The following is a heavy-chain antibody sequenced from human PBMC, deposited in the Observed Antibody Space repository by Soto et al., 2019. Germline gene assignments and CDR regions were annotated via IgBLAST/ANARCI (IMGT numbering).Heavy chain of an antibody. V-gene: IGHV1-2*04. CDR3: ARASNWGSSRDAFDI. CDR1: GYTFTGYY. CDR2: INPNSGGT. Sequence: ASVKVSCKASGYTFTGYYMHWVRQAPGQGLEWMGWINPNSGGTNYAQKFQGWVTMTRDTSISTAYMELSRLRSDDTAVYYWARASNWGSSRDAFDIWGQGTMVTVSS. J-gene: IGHJ3*02. D-gene: IGHD7-27*01.